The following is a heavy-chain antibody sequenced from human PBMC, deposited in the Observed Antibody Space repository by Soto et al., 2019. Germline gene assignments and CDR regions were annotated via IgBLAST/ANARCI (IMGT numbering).Heavy chain of an antibody. D-gene: IGHD3-9*01. CDR3: ARALSLSGYQNQDAFDI. V-gene: IGHV4-59*01. J-gene: IGHJ3*02. Sequence: VPRSHNRTITSAAIGSEYWSPTWPPPGKGLEWIGYIYYSGSTNYNPSLKSRVTISVDTSKNQFSLKLSSVTAADTAVYYCARALSLSGYQNQDAFDIWGQGTMVT. CDR1: SAAIGSEY. CDR2: IYYSGST.